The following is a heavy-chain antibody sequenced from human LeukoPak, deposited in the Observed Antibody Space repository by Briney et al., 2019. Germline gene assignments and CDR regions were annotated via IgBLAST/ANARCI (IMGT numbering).Heavy chain of an antibody. CDR3: ARQDVYSSGWYADY. CDR1: GYTFTGYY. CDR2: INPNSGGT. D-gene: IGHD6-19*01. J-gene: IGHJ4*02. V-gene: IGHV1-2*02. Sequence: ASVKVSCKASGYTFTGYYMHWVRQAPGQGLEWLGWINPNSGGTHYAQKFQGRVTMTRDTSISTAYMELSRLRSDDTAVYYCARQDVYSSGWYADYWGQGTLVTVSS.